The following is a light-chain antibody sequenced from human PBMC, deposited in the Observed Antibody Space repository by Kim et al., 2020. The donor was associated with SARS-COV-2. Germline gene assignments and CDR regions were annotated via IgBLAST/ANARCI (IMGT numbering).Light chain of an antibody. V-gene: IGLV2-14*01. CDR2: EVS. CDR3: SSYIRGSTKYV. Sequence: SITISSTGTSSDVGGYKYVSWYQQHPGKAPKLVIYEVSNRPSGVSNRFSGSKSGNTASLTSSGLQAEDEADYYCSSYIRGSTKYVFGTGTKVTVL. J-gene: IGLJ1*01. CDR1: SSDVGGYKY.